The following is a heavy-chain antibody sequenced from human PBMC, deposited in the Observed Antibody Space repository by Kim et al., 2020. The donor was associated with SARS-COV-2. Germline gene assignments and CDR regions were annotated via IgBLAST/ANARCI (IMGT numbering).Heavy chain of an antibody. Sequence: SETLSLTCAVYGGSFSGYYWSWIRQPPGKGLEWIGEINHSGSTNYNPSLKSRVTISVDTSKNQFSLKLSAVTAADTAVYYCASNKRRGVLRYFDWFGGMDVRGQATTVTVSS. D-gene: IGHD3-9*01. CDR2: INHSGST. V-gene: IGHV4-34*01. CDR1: GGSFSGYY. CDR3: ASNKRRGVLRYFDWFGGMDV. J-gene: IGHJ6*02.